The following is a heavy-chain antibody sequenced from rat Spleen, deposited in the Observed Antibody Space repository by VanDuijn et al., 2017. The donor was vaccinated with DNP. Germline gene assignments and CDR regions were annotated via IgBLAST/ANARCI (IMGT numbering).Heavy chain of an antibody. J-gene: IGHJ4*01. D-gene: IGHD1-1*01. CDR2: ITPDGDTT. CDR1: GFTFSNYW. V-gene: IGHV5-58*01. CDR3: AKDLQWYAMDA. Sequence: EVTLLESGGGLVQPRGSLRLSCAASGFTFSNYWMFWIRQVPGKGLEWVTSITPDGDTTYYSDSVKGRFTVSRNNADNTVYLQVDSLRSEDTATYYCAKDLQWYAMDAWGQGTSVTVSS.